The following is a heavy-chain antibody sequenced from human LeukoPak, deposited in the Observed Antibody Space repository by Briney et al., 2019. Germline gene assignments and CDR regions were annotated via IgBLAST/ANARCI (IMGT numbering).Heavy chain of an antibody. V-gene: IGHV3-48*04. CDR2: IGIESGNT. D-gene: IGHD1-1*01. CDR3: ARDHNYAIDD. Sequence: PGVSLRLSCTASGFPFIDYSMNWVRQAPGEGLEWISYIGIESGNTNYADSVKGKFTISADNAKKSLYLQMNSLRVEDTAVYYCARDHNYAIDDWGQGTLVSVSS. CDR1: GFPFIDYS. J-gene: IGHJ4*02.